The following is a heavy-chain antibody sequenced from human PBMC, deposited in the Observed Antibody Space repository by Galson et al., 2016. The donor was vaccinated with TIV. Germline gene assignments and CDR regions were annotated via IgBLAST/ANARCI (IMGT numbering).Heavy chain of an antibody. D-gene: IGHD3-3*01. CDR2: TYYRSTWYN. V-gene: IGHV6-1*01. Sequence: CAISGDSVSSTSAAWNWIRQSPSRGLEWLGRTYYRSTWYNDYAASLKRRLTINPDTSKNQFSLQLTSVPPEDAAVYYCARGAPSGFGVIMTLDYWGQGTLVTVSS. CDR3: ARGAPSGFGVIMTLDY. J-gene: IGHJ4*02. CDR1: GDSVSSTSAA.